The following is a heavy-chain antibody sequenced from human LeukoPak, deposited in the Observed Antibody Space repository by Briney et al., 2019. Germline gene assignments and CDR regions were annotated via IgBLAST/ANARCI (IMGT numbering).Heavy chain of an antibody. J-gene: IGHJ4*02. CDR2: MSPNSGNT. V-gene: IGHV1-8*01. CDR3: ASARGVVVGAGYFDY. Sequence: GASVKVSCKTSGYTFTSYDINWVRQATGQGLEWMGWMSPNSGNTGYAQKFQGRVTMTRNTSISTAYMELSSLRSEDTAVYYCASARGVVVGAGYFDYWGKGTLVTVSS. D-gene: IGHD2-15*01. CDR1: GYTFTSYD.